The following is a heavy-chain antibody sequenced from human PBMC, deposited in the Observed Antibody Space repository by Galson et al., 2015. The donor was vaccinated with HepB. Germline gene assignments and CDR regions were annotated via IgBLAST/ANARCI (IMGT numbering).Heavy chain of an antibody. CDR2: VIPLLAIA. CDR3: ARAQLSGRIYGSGIEY. Sequence: SVKVSCKASGGTFSNYILIWVRQAPGQGLEWMGRVIPLLAIANYAQKLQGRVTITADKSANTSYVELSSLTSEDTAVYYCARAQLSGRIYGSGIEYWGQGTLVTVSS. J-gene: IGHJ4*02. CDR1: GGTFSNYI. D-gene: IGHD3-10*01. V-gene: IGHV1-69*02.